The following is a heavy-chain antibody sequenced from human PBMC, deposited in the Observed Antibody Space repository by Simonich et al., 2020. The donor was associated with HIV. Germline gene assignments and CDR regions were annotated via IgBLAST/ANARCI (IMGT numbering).Heavy chain of an antibody. CDR2: IYHSRST. D-gene: IGHD3-3*01. J-gene: IGHJ4*02. CDR1: GYSISSGYY. CDR3: ARNNFWSGWIFDY. V-gene: IGHV4-38-2*01. Sequence: QVQLQESGPGLVNPSETLSLTCAVSGYSISSGYYWGWIRQPPGKGLEWIGSIYHSRSTHHSPSLKSRVTISVDTCKNQCSLKLSSVTAADAAGYYCARNNFWSGWIFDYWGQGTLVTVSS.